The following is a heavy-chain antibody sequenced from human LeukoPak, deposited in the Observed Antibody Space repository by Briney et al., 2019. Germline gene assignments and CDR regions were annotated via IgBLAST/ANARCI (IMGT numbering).Heavy chain of an antibody. CDR2: ISRSGGRT. J-gene: IGHJ6*02. CDR1: ALHA. Sequence: GGSLRLTCAASALHAMTWVRQGPGEGREGVAAISRSGGRTYYADSGKGRFTISRDKSNNTMYLQMDSLRAEDTAVYYCAKLGGKTAYGDEYYGMDVWGQGTTATVSS. V-gene: IGHV3-23*01. D-gene: IGHD4-17*01. CDR3: AKLGGKTAYGDEYYGMDV.